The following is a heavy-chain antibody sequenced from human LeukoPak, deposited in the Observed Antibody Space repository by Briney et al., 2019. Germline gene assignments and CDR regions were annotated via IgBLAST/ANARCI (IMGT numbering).Heavy chain of an antibody. D-gene: IGHD2-21*02. CDR1: GGSFSGYY. CDR2: INHSGST. V-gene: IGHV4-34*01. J-gene: IGHJ4*02. CDR3: ARRNCGGDCYHFDY. Sequence: ASETLCLTCAVYGGSFSGYYWSWIRQPPGKGLEWIGEINHSGSTNYNPSLKSRVTISVDTSKNQFSLKLSSVTAADTAVYYCARRNCGGDCYHFDYWGQGTLVTVSS.